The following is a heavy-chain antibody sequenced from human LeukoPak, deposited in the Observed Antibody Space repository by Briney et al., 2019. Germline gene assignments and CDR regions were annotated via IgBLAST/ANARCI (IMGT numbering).Heavy chain of an antibody. V-gene: IGHV3-30*04. CDR2: ISYDGSNK. CDR1: GFVFRSYA. CDR3: ARDVAGTPWFDP. D-gene: IGHD6-13*01. Sequence: GGSLRLSCAASGFVFRSYAMSWVRQAPGKGLEWVAVISYDGSNKYYADSVKGRFTISRDNSKNTLYLQMNSLRAEDTAVYYCARDVAGTPWFDPWGQGTLVTVSS. J-gene: IGHJ5*02.